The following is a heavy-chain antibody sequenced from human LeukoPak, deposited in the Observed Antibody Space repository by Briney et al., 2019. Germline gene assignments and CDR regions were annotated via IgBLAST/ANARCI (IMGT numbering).Heavy chain of an antibody. Sequence: PGGSLRLSCAASGFTFSSYWMSWVRQAPGKGLEWVANIKQDGSEKYYVDSVKGRFTISRDNAKNSLYLQMNSLRAEDTAVYYCATSVGSSSWYPGYYYGMDVRGQGTTVTVSS. D-gene: IGHD6-13*01. V-gene: IGHV3-7*01. CDR1: GFTFSSYW. CDR2: IKQDGSEK. J-gene: IGHJ6*02. CDR3: ATSVGSSSWYPGYYYGMDV.